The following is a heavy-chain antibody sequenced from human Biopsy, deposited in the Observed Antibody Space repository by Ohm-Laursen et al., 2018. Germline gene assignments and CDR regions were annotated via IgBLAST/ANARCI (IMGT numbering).Heavy chain of an antibody. J-gene: IGHJ4*02. V-gene: IGHV1-18*01. Sequence: SVKVSCKASGYSFTNHDINWVRQAPGQGLEWMGWISPYNDKTSYPPKLQDRVTMTADTSTNTAHMELRSLRSDDTAVYYCARVFCTSTTCYGLLDNWGQGTVVTVSS. CDR3: ARVFCTSTTCYGLLDN. CDR1: GYSFTNHD. CDR2: ISPYNDKT. D-gene: IGHD2/OR15-2a*01.